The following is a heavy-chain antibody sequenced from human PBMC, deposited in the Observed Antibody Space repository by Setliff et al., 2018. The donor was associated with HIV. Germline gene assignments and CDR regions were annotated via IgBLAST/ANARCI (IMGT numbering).Heavy chain of an antibody. CDR3: ASFYGDYGY. Sequence: PGGSLRLSCAASGFTFSNSWMTWVRQAPGKGLEWVGRIKTKTQRGTTDYAAPAKGRFIISRDNANNLLFLQMNNLRDEDTAVYYCASFYGDYGYWGHGTQVTVSS. CDR1: GFTFSNSW. D-gene: IGHD3-10*01. V-gene: IGHV3-15*01. J-gene: IGHJ4*01. CDR2: IKTKTQRGTT.